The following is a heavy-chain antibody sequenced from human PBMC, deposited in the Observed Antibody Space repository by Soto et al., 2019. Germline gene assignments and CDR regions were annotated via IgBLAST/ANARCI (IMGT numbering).Heavy chain of an antibody. CDR3: TRDASRDSSARGWFDP. Sequence: GGSLRLSCAASGFTFRSFTMNWVRQAPGKGLEWVPTISSNSAYIYYTDALRGRFTISRDNAKNSLHLQMNSLRAEDTAVYYCTRDASRDSSARGWFDPWGPGTLVTVSS. CDR2: ISSNSAYI. D-gene: IGHD6-13*01. CDR1: GFTFRSFT. V-gene: IGHV3-21*01. J-gene: IGHJ5*02.